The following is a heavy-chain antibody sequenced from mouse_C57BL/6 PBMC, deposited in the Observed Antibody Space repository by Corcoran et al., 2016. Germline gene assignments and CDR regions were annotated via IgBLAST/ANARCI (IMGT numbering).Heavy chain of an antibody. CDR2: INPNNGGT. CDR3: ARNWGYFDY. J-gene: IGHJ2*01. D-gene: IGHD4-1*01. V-gene: IGHV1-26*01. Sequence: EVQLQLSGPELVKPGASVKISCKASGYTFTDYYMNWVKQSHGKSLEWIGDINPNNGGTSYNQKFKGKATLTVDKSSSTAYMELRSLTSEDSAVYYCARNWGYFDYWGQGTTLTVSS. CDR1: GYTFTDYY.